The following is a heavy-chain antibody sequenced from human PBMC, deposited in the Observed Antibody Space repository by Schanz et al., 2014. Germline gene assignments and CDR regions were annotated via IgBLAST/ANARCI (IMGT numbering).Heavy chain of an antibody. D-gene: IGHD3-9*01. CDR3: ARQILIGAFDI. V-gene: IGHV4-61*05. CDR1: GGSISSSSYY. J-gene: IGHJ3*02. CDR2: IYYSGST. Sequence: QLQLQESGPGLVKPSETLSLTCTVSGGSISSSSYYWTWIRQPPGKGLEWIGYIYYSGSTNYNPPLRSGHPIAEGARKNQFPLKWSSVTAADTAVYYCARQILIGAFDIWGQGTMVTVSS.